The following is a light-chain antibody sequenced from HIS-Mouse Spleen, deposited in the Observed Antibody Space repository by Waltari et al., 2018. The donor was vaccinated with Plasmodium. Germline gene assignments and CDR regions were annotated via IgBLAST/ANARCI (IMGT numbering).Light chain of an antibody. CDR2: EDS. CDR1: ALPKKY. Sequence: SYELTQPPSASVSPGQTPRLTCPGDALPKKYASWYQQKSGQAPVLVIYEDSKRPSGIPERFSGSSSETRATLTISGAQVEDEADYYCYSTDSSGNHRVFGGGTKLTVL. V-gene: IGLV3-10*01. J-gene: IGLJ3*02. CDR3: YSTDSSGNHRV.